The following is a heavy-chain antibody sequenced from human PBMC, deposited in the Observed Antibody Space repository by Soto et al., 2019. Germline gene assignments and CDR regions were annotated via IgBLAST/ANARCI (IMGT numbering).Heavy chain of an antibody. V-gene: IGHV4-31*01. J-gene: IGHJ5*02. CDR2: IYYSGST. Sequence: QVQLQESGPGLVKPSQTLSLTCTVSGGSISSGGYYWSWIRQHPGKGLEWIGYIYYSGSTYYNPSLKSPVTISVDTSKNQFSLKLSSVTAADTAVYYCARNTYFSYWFDPWGQGTLVTVSS. CDR1: GGSISSGGYY. CDR3: ARNTYFSYWFDP. D-gene: IGHD3-3*01.